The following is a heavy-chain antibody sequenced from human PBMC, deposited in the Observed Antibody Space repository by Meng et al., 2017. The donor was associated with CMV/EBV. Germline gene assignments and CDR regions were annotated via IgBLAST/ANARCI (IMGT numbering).Heavy chain of an antibody. V-gene: IGHV1-2*02. D-gene: IGHD6-13*01. J-gene: IGHJ4*02. Sequence: QGQLVPSGAEVKKPGASVKVSCKASGYTFTGYYMHWVRQAPGQGLEWMGWINPNSGGTNYAQKFQGRVTMTRDTSTSTVYMELSSLRSEDTAVYYCALAEYSSSLFDYWGQGTLVTVSS. CDR3: ALAEYSSSLFDY. CDR2: INPNSGGT. CDR1: GYTFTGYY.